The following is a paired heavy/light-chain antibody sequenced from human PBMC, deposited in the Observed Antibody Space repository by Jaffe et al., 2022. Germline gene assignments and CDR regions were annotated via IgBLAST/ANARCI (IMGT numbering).Light chain of an antibody. CDR2: YDS. J-gene: IGLJ2*01. CDR1: NIGSKS. V-gene: IGLV3-21*04. CDR3: QVWDSSSDHREV. Sequence: SYVLTQPPSVSVAPGKTARITCGGNNIGSKSVHWYQQKPGQAPVLVIYYDSDRPSGIPERFSGSNSGNTATLTISRVEAGDEADYYCQVWDSSSDHREVFGGGTKLTVL.
Heavy chain of an antibody. V-gene: IGHV3-23*01. D-gene: IGHD3-10*01. CDR2: ISGSGGST. Sequence: EVQLLESGGGLVQPGGSLRLSCAASGFTFSSYAMSWVRQAPGKGLEWVSAISGSGGSTYYADSVKGRFTISRDNSKNTLYLQMNSLRAEDTAVYYCAKNGQRDVGYYYGSAPFDYWGQGTLVTVSS. J-gene: IGHJ4*02. CDR3: AKNGQRDVGYYYGSAPFDY. CDR1: GFTFSSYA.